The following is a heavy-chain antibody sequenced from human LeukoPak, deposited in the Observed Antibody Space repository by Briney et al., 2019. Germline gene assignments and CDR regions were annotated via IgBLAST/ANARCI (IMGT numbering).Heavy chain of an antibody. CDR1: GGTFSSYA. D-gene: IGHD6-19*01. V-gene: IGHV1-69*04. J-gene: IGHJ4*02. Sequence: GTSVKVSCKASGGTFSSYAISWVRQAPGQGLEWMGRIIPILGIANYAQKFQGRVTITADKSTSTAYMELSSLRSEDTAVYYCARRGQWLVVGSDYWGQGTLVTVSS. CDR3: ARRGQWLVVGSDY. CDR2: IIPILGIA.